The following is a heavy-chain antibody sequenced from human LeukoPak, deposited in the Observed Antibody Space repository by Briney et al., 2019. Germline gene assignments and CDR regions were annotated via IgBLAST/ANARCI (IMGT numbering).Heavy chain of an antibody. Sequence: SATLSLTCTVSGGSISSYYWGWIRQPPGKGLEWIGSIYHSGSTYYNPSLKSRVTISVDTSKNQFSLKLSSVTAADTAVYYCARGAPYDSSGYYYDEDAFDIWGQGTMVTVSS. V-gene: IGHV4-38-2*02. CDR1: GGSISSYY. D-gene: IGHD3-22*01. CDR2: IYHSGST. J-gene: IGHJ3*02. CDR3: ARGAPYDSSGYYYDEDAFDI.